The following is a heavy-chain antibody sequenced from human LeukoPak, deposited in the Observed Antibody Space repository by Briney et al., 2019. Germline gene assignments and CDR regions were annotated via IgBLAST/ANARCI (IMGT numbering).Heavy chain of an antibody. J-gene: IGHJ4*02. Sequence: GASVKVSCKASGYTFTSYGISWVRQAPGQGLEWMGWINLNSGGTNYAQNFQGRVTMTRDTSISTAYMELSRLTSDDTAVYYCARGDVYNDCWGQGTLVTVSS. CDR1: GYTFTSYG. CDR2: INLNSGGT. CDR3: ARGDVYNDC. V-gene: IGHV1-2*02. D-gene: IGHD5-24*01.